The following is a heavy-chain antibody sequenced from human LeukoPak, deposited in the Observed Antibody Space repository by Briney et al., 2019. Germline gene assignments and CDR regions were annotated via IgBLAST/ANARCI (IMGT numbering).Heavy chain of an antibody. J-gene: IGHJ3*01. V-gene: IGHV3-7*01. Sequence: GGSLRLSCVASGLIIGSYWMSWVRQAPGKGLEWVANIRQDGSEKYYVDSVKGRLTISRDNAKNSLYLQMNNLTAADTAIYYCARAGYYGDDAFDLWGQGTRVTVPS. CDR3: ARAGYYGDDAFDL. CDR1: GLIIGSYW. CDR2: IRQDGSEK. D-gene: IGHD2/OR15-2a*01.